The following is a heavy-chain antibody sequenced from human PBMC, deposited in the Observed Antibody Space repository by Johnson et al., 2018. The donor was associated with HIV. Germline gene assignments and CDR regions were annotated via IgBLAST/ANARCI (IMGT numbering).Heavy chain of an antibody. Sequence: MLLVESGGGLVQPGGSLRLSCAASGFTFSSYDMHWVRQATGKGLEWVSAIGTAGDTYYPGSVKGRFTISRENAKNSLYLQMNSLRAGDTAVYYCARSLSSSWYEGAFDLWGQGTMVTVSS. D-gene: IGHD6-13*01. CDR2: IGTAGDT. V-gene: IGHV3-13*01. J-gene: IGHJ3*01. CDR3: ARSLSSSWYEGAFDL. CDR1: GFTFSSYD.